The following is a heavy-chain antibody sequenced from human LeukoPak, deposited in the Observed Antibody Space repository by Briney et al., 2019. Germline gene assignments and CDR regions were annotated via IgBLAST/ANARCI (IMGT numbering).Heavy chain of an antibody. V-gene: IGHV1-2*02. Sequence: ASVKVSCKASGYTFTGYYMHWVRQAPGQGLEWMGWINPNSGGTNYAQKLLGRVTMTTDTSTSTAYMELRSLRSDDTAVYYCARVGGDSSAAAFDIWGQGTMVTVSS. CDR3: ARVGGDSSAAAFDI. D-gene: IGHD3-16*01. J-gene: IGHJ3*02. CDR2: INPNSGGT. CDR1: GYTFTGYY.